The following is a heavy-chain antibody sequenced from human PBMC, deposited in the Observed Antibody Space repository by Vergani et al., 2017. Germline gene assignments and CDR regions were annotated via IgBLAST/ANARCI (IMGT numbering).Heavy chain of an antibody. CDR2: IYTSGST. J-gene: IGHJ5*02. CDR1: GGSISSGSYY. CDR3: ARDGALGYCSSTSCHNWFDP. Sequence: QVQLQESGPGLVKPSQTLSLTCTVSGGSISSGSYYWSWIRQPAGKGLEWIGRIYTSGSTNYNPSLKSRVTISVDTSKNQFSLKLSSVTAADTAVYYCARDGALGYCSSTSCHNWFDPWGQGTLVTVSS. V-gene: IGHV4-61*02. D-gene: IGHD2-2*01.